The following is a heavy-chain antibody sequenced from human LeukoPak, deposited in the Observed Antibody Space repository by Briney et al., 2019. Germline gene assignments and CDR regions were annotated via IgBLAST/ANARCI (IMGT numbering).Heavy chain of an antibody. V-gene: IGHV5-51*01. D-gene: IGHD6-13*01. J-gene: IGHJ4*02. Sequence: GESLNISCKGSGYSFTSYWIAWVRQVPGKGLEWMGIICPGDSDTRYSPSFQGQVTISADKSITTAYLQWSSLEASDTAMYYCARAISSRWGFDYWGQGSLVTVSS. CDR2: ICPGDSDT. CDR1: GYSFTSYW. CDR3: ARAISSRWGFDY.